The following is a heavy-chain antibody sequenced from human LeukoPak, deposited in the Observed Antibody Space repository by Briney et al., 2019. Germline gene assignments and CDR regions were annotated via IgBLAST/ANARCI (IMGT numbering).Heavy chain of an antibody. CDR2: TYYPGST. J-gene: IGHJ6*02. V-gene: IGHV4-59*01. Sequence: SETLSLTCTVSGGSISNYYWSWIRQPPGKGLEWIGYTYYPGSTNYNPSLKSRVAISVDASKNQFSLKLSSVTAADTAVYHCARAPTWNYGMDVWGQGTTVTVSS. CDR3: ARAPTWNYGMDV. D-gene: IGHD2/OR15-2a*01. CDR1: GGSISNYY.